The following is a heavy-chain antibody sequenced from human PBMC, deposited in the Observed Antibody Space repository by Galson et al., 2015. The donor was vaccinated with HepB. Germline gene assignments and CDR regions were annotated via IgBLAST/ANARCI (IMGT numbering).Heavy chain of an antibody. V-gene: IGHV1-8*01. CDR2: MNPNSGNT. D-gene: IGHD3-22*01. Sequence: SVKVSCKASGYTFTSYDINWVRQATGQGLEWMGWMNPNSGNTGSAQKFQGRVTMTRSTSISTAYMELSSLRSEDTAVYYCATPRDYYDSSGYYYARSAFDIWGQGTMVTVSS. J-gene: IGHJ3*02. CDR3: ATPRDYYDSSGYYYARSAFDI. CDR1: GYTFTSYD.